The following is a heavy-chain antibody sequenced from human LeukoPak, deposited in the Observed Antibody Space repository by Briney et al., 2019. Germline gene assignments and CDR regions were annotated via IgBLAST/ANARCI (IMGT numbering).Heavy chain of an antibody. CDR1: GYTLTDYY. V-gene: IGHV1-2*06. D-gene: IGHD3-22*01. J-gene: IGHJ4*02. CDR3: ARVGYYESSGYYEY. CDR2: INSNSGGT. Sequence: ASVTVSCTASGYTLTDYYMHWVRQAPGQGLEWMGRINSNSGGTNYAQKFQGRVTMTRDTSISTVYMELSRLRSDDTAVYYCARVGYYESSGYYEYWGQGTLVTVSS.